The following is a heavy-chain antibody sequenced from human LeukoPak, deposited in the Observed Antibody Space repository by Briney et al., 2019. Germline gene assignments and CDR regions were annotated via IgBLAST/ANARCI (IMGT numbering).Heavy chain of an antibody. Sequence: GGSLRLSCAASGFTFSSYGMHWVRQAPGKGLEWVSYISSSGSTIYYADSVKGRFTISRDNAKNSLYLQMNSLRAKDTAVYYCARDLKQYDFWSGYYGNWGQGTLVTVSS. J-gene: IGHJ4*02. CDR3: ARDLKQYDFWSGYYGN. CDR2: ISSSGSTI. CDR1: GFTFSSYG. D-gene: IGHD3-3*01. V-gene: IGHV3-48*04.